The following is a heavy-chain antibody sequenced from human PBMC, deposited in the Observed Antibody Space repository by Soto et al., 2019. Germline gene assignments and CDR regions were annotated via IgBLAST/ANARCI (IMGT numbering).Heavy chain of an antibody. CDR2: ISAHNGNT. J-gene: IGHJ4*02. V-gene: IGHV1-18*01. D-gene: IGHD1-1*01. CDR1: GYTFTSYG. Sequence: QVHLVQSGAEVKKPGASVKVSCKCSGYTFTSYGITWVRQAPGQGLEWMGWISAHNGNTNYAQKLQGRVTVTRDTSTSTAYMELRSLRSDDTTVYYCATWRYGDYWGQGALVTVSS. CDR3: ATWRYGDY.